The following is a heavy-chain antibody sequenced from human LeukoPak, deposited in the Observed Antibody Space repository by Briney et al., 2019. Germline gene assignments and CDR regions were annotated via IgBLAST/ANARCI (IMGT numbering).Heavy chain of an antibody. CDR1: GFTFTNYG. CDR3: ARDWFHAIDY. CDR2: ISGSGGST. Sequence: GGSLRLSCAASGFTFTNYGMSWVRQAPGKGLEWVSAISGSGGSTYYADSVKGRFTISRDNSKNTLYLQMNSLRAEDTAVYYCARDWFHAIDYWGQGTLVTVSP. V-gene: IGHV3-23*01. J-gene: IGHJ4*02. D-gene: IGHD2/OR15-2a*01.